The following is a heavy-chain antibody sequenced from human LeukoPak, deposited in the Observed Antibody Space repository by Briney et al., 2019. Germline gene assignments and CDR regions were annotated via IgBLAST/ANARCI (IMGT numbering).Heavy chain of an antibody. CDR3: ARPQAVAGSGFDP. D-gene: IGHD6-19*01. CDR2: IYPGDSDT. V-gene: IGHV5-51*01. CDR1: GYSFTSYW. J-gene: IGHJ5*02. Sequence: GESLKISCKGSGYSFTSYWIGWVRQMPGKGQEWMGIIYPGDSDTRYSPSFQGQVTISADKSISTAYLQWSSLKASDTAMYYCARPQAVAGSGFDPWGQGTLVTVSS.